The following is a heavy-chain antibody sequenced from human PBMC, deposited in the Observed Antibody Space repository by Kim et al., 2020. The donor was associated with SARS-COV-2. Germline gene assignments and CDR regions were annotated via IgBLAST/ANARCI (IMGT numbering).Heavy chain of an antibody. Sequence: NNSQKFQGRVTITRDTSAGTAYMELSSLRSEDTAVYYCARGEGAAAYFDYWGQGTLVTVSS. J-gene: IGHJ4*02. V-gene: IGHV1-3*01. D-gene: IGHD2-2*01. CDR3: ARGEGAAAYFDY.